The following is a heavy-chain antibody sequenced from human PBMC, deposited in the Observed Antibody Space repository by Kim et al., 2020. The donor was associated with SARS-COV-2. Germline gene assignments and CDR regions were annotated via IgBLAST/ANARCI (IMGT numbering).Heavy chain of an antibody. J-gene: IGHJ4*02. Sequence: GGSLRLSCAASGFTFSSYAMSWVRQAPGKGLEWVSAISGSGGSTYYADSVKGRFTIFRDNSKNTRYLQMNSLRAEDTAVYYCAKDPFYDFWSGYYFDYWGQGTLVTVSS. D-gene: IGHD3-3*01. CDR2: ISGSGGST. CDR1: GFTFSSYA. V-gene: IGHV3-23*01. CDR3: AKDPFYDFWSGYYFDY.